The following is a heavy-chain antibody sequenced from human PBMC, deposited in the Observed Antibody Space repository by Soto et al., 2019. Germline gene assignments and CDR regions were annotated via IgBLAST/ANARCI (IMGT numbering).Heavy chain of an antibody. V-gene: IGHV4-39*01. D-gene: IGHD3-16*01. Sequence: QVQLQESGPGLVKPSETLSLTCTVSGGSISSSSYYWGWVRQPPGKGLEWIGAIYYSGSTYYNPSLGSRVTISIDTSKNQFSLKQKSVTAADTAVYYCARQTGGFGYYFDYWGQGILVTVSS. J-gene: IGHJ4*02. CDR2: IYYSGST. CDR1: GGSISSSSYY. CDR3: ARQTGGFGYYFDY.